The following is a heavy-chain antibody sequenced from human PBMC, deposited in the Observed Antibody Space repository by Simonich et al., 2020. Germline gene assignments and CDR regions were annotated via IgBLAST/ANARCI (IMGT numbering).Heavy chain of an antibody. J-gene: IGHJ4*02. CDR1: GYSISSRSYY. D-gene: IGHD6-6*01. V-gene: IGHV4-39*07. CDR2: IYTSGST. CDR3: ARGAYSSSSGDY. Sequence: QVQLQESGPGLVKPSETLSLTCAVSGYSISSRSYYWGWIRQPPGKGLEWIGSIYTSGSTNYNPSLNSRVTISVDKSKNQFSLKLSSVTAADTAVYYCARGAYSSSSGDYWGQGTLVTVSS.